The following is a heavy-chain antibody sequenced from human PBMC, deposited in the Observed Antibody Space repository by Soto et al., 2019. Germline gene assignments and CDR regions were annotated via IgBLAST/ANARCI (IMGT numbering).Heavy chain of an antibody. CDR2: SKSKTDGGTL. V-gene: IGHV3-15*01. CDR1: GVPISKAW. D-gene: IGHD5-12*01. Sequence: PGGTLRVTCAASGVPISKAWMNWVRKAQRTGMERAGLSKSKTDGGTLDYPSPEKASFIIARDDESNTSYLHMNSMKTEDTAYYYSTPALPRGPDYWGQGTLVTVSS. CDR3: TPALPRGPDY. J-gene: IGHJ4*02.